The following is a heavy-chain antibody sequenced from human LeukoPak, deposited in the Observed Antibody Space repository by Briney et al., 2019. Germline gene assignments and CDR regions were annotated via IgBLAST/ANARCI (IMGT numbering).Heavy chain of an antibody. J-gene: IGHJ4*02. CDR1: GFTFSSYW. CDR2: INRDESTT. D-gene: IGHD3-22*01. V-gene: IGHV3-74*01. CDR3: ARPLYYDSSASWPY. Sequence: GGSLRLSCAASGFTFSSYWMHWVRQAPGKGLVWVSRINRDESTTTYADSVKGPFTISRDNAKNTLYLQMNSLRAEDTAVYYCARPLYYDSSASWPYWGQGTLVTVSS.